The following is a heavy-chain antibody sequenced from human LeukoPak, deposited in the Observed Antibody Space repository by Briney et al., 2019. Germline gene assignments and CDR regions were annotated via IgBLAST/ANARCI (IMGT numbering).Heavy chain of an antibody. V-gene: IGHV4-39*01. CDR1: GGSISSSSYY. CDR2: IYYSGST. Sequence: SETLSLTCTVSGGSISSSSYYWGWIRQPPGTGLEWIGSIYYSGSTYYNPSLKSRVTIFVDTSKNQFSLKLSSVTAADTAVYYCQSLGSGWTQPDYWGQGTLVTVSS. J-gene: IGHJ4*02. D-gene: IGHD6-19*01. CDR3: QSLGSGWTQPDY.